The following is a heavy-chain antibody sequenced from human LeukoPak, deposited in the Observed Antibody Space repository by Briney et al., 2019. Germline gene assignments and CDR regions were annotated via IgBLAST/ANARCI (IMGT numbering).Heavy chain of an antibody. Sequence: GGSLRLSCSASGFVFSIYTMYWVRQTPGKGPEYVSTISGSGNGFSIYYADPVKGRFTISRDDSKSILYLQMNGLRSEDTAVYYCVKDFGRVRGTPDSWGQGTLVTVSS. J-gene: IGHJ4*02. V-gene: IGHV3-64D*06. CDR3: VKDFGRVRGTPDS. CDR1: GFVFSIYT. CDR2: ISGSGNGFSI. D-gene: IGHD3-16*01.